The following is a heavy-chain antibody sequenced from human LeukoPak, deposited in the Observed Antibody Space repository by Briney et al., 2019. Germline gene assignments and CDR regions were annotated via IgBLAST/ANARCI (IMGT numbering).Heavy chain of an antibody. J-gene: IGHJ5*02. Sequence: SETLSLTCNISAVSIRNYYWTWFRQPPGKGLEWIGYVYYSGSTNYSPSLKSQVTISMDTSKNQFSLKLSSVTAADTAVYYCARETLEGKFDPWGQGILVTVPS. CDR2: VYYSGST. D-gene: IGHD1-1*01. CDR3: ARETLEGKFDP. CDR1: AVSIRNYY. V-gene: IGHV4-59*01.